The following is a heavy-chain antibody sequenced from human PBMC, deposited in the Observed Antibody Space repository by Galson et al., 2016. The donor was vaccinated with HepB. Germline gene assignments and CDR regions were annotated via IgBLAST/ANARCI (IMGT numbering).Heavy chain of an antibody. CDR2: TRNKANGYTR. CDR1: GFTFSDYY. D-gene: IGHD2-15*01. Sequence: SLRLSCAASGFTFSDYYMDWVRQTPGKGLEWVGRTRNKANGYTREYAASVKGRLSISRDDSKNSLYLQMNSLRSEDTAAYYCARAAYCSGGACYHSFDHWGQGTLVTVSS. V-gene: IGHV3-72*01. J-gene: IGHJ4*02. CDR3: ARAAYCSGGACYHSFDH.